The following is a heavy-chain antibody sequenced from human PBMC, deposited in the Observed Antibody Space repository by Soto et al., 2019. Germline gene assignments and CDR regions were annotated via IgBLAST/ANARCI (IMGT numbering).Heavy chain of an antibody. J-gene: IGHJ4*02. CDR1: GFTFTSSA. Sequence: SVKVSCKASGFTFTSSAVQWVRQARGQRLEWIGWIGVGSGNRHYAQKFQERVTITRDMSTNTAYMELSSLRSEDTAVYYCARERSRYDRSGYYRPDYWGQGTLVTVSS. CDR2: IGVGSGNR. D-gene: IGHD3-22*01. V-gene: IGHV1-58*01. CDR3: ARERSRYDRSGYYRPDY.